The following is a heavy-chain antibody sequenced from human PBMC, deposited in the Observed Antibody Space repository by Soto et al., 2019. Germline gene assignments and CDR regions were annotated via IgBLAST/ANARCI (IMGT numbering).Heavy chain of an antibody. Sequence: QVQLVQSGAEVKKPGASVKVYFKTSGYTFTTYVISWVRQAPGQGLEWMGWISPYNGNTKYAKKHQGRVTMTADTSPSTAYMDLRILTSNDTAFYYFTRGWFGEFVYYFDYWGQGTMVTVSS. CDR3: TRGWFGEFVYYFDY. J-gene: IGHJ4*02. V-gene: IGHV1-18*01. D-gene: IGHD3-10*01. CDR2: ISPYNGNT. CDR1: GYTFTTYV.